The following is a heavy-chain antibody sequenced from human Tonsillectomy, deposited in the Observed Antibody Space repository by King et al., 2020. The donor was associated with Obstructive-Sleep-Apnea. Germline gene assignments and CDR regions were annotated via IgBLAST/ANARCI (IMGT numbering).Heavy chain of an antibody. CDR3: AKNEASISAVSTDPIA. Sequence: VQLVESGGGVVQPGRSLRLSCAASGFTFNIYGMHWVRQAPGKGLGWLGVISYDGSNKKYADYVKGRFTISRDNSNKTLYLKKNSLRAEDTAMYYCAKNEASISAVSTDPIAWGQGTLVTVSS. V-gene: IGHV3-30*18. D-gene: IGHD6-6*01. CDR1: GFTFNIYG. CDR2: ISYDGSNK. J-gene: IGHJ5*02.